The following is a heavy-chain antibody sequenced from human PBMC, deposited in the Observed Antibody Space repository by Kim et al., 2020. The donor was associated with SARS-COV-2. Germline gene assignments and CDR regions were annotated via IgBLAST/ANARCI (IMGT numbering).Heavy chain of an antibody. J-gene: IGHJ4*02. V-gene: IGHV3-21*01. Sequence: GGSLRLSCAASGFTFSSYSMNWVRQAPGKGLEWVSSISSSSSYIYYADSVKGRFTISRDNAKTSLYLQMNSLRAEDTAVYYCASPPGGDYAACWGQGTLVTVSS. CDR1: GFTFSSYS. CDR3: ASPPGGDYAAC. CDR2: ISSSSSYI. D-gene: IGHD2-21*02.